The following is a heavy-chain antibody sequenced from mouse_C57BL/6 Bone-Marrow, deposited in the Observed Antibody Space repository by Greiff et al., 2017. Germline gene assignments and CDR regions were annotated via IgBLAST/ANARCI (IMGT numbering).Heavy chain of an antibody. V-gene: IGHV14-4*01. CDR1: GFNIKDDY. CDR3: TTYYYGSSYPLFDY. J-gene: IGHJ2*01. CDR2: IDPENGDT. Sequence: VQLKQSGAELVRPGASVKLSCTASGFNIKDDYMHWVKQRPEQGLEWIGWIDPENGDTEYASKFQGKATITADTSSNTAYLQLSSLTSEDTAVYYCTTYYYGSSYPLFDYWGQGTTLTVSS. D-gene: IGHD1-1*01.